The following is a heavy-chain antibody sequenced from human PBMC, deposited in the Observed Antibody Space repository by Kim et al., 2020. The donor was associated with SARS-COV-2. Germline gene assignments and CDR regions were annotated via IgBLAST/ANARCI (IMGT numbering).Heavy chain of an antibody. V-gene: IGHV4-30-4*01. Sequence: SETLSLTCTVSGGSISSGDYYWSWIRQPPGKGLEWIGYIYYSGSTYYNPSLKSRVTISVDTSKNQFSLKLSSVTASDTAVYYCARDRGQVVPAAEASYYDFWCGFEDMDVWGKGTTVTVSS. CDR3: ARDRGQVVPAAEASYYDFWCGFEDMDV. CDR1: GGSISSGDYY. CDR2: IYYSGST. D-gene: IGHD3-3*01. J-gene: IGHJ6*03.